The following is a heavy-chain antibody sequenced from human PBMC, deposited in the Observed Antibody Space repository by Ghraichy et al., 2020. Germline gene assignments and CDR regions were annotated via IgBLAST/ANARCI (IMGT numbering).Heavy chain of an antibody. J-gene: IGHJ4*02. CDR3: ARRPNPSSYSYGYNFDY. CDR1: GYSFTSYW. CDR2: IYPGTSDT. D-gene: IGHD5-18*01. V-gene: IGHV5-51*01. Sequence: GESLNISCKGSGYSFTSYWIGWVRQMPGKGLEWMGIIYPGTSDTRYSPSFQGQVTISADKSISTAYLQWSSLKASDTAKYYCARRPNPSSYSYGYNFDYWGQGTLVTVSS.